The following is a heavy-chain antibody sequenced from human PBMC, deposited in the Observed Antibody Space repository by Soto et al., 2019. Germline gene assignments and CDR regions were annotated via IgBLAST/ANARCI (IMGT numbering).Heavy chain of an antibody. J-gene: IGHJ4*02. Sequence: EVQLVESGGGFVEPGGSLRLSCAASGLTFTYAWMSWVRQAPGKGLEWVGRIKSKPDGGTMDYAAPVKGRFTVSRDDSKNTLYLHMSSLXXXXXXXXXXXXXXPGDRTNWGFDYWGQGTLVTVSS. D-gene: IGHD7-27*01. CDR1: GLTFTYAW. CDR2: IKSKPDGGTM. V-gene: IGHV3-15*07. CDR3: XXXXPGDRTNWGFDY.